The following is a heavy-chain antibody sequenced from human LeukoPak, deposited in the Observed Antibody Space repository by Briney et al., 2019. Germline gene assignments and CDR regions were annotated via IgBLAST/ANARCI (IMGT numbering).Heavy chain of an antibody. V-gene: IGHV5-51*01. D-gene: IGHD3-22*01. CDR2: IYPGDSDT. Sequence: GESLKISCNGSGYSFTSYWIGWVRQMPGKGLEWMGNIYPGDSDTRYSTSFQGQVTISADKSISTAYLQWSSLKASDTAMYYCARRGIGRKDDRRVLGWFDPWGQGTLVTVSS. J-gene: IGHJ5*02. CDR1: GYSFTSYW. CDR3: ARRGIGRKDDRRVLGWFDP.